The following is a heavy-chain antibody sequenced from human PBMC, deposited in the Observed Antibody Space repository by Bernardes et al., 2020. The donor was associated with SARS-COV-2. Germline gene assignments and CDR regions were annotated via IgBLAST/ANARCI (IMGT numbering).Heavy chain of an antibody. V-gene: IGHV3-7*03. CDR2: IKRDGSET. J-gene: IGHJ6*02. CDR3: ARSAGMGV. CDR1: GFDFSDYW. Sequence: GGSLRLSCAGSGFDFSDYWMAWVRQAPGKGLEWVANIKRDGSETYYVDSVKGRFTISRDNAKNLVFLQMNSLRAEDTAIFYCARSAGMGVWGQGTMVTVSS.